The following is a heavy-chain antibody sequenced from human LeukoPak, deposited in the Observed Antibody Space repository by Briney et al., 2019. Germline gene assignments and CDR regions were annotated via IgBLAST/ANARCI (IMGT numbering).Heavy chain of an antibody. V-gene: IGHV1-69*04. CDR1: GGTFSSYA. Sequence: GASVKVSCKASGGTFSSYAISWVRQAPGQGLEWMGRIIPILGIANYAQKFQGRVTITADKSTSTAYMELSSLRSEDTAVYYCAISNGSYYFDHWGQGTLVTVSS. CDR2: IIPILGIA. CDR3: AISNGSYYFDH. D-gene: IGHD1-26*01. J-gene: IGHJ4*02.